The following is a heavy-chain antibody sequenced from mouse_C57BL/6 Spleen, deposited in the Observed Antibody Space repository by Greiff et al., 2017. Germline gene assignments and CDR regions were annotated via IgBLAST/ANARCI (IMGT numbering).Heavy chain of an antibody. CDR3: ARNHYGSGGFDY. Sequence: QVQLQQSGAELVRPGTSVKVSCKASGYAFTNYLIEWVKQRPGQGLEWIGVINPGSGGTNYNEKFKGKATLTADKSSSTAYMQLSSLTSEGSAVYDCARNHYGSGGFDYWGQGTTLTVSA. CDR2: INPGSGGT. CDR1: GYAFTNYL. J-gene: IGHJ2*01. D-gene: IGHD1-1*01. V-gene: IGHV1-54*01.